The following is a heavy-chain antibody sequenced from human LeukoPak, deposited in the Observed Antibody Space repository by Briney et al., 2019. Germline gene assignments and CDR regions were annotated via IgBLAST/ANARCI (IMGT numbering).Heavy chain of an antibody. CDR3: ARRPVSVRGNYYGGAFDI. V-gene: IGHV5-51*01. CDR1: GYSFTNYR. Sequence: GESLQTSCKVSGYSFTNYRIGWVRPIPGEGMGWMGIIYPGDSDTRYSPSFQGQVTISADKSISTAYLQWSSLKASETAMYYCARRPVSVRGNYYGGAFDIWGQGTMVTVSS. D-gene: IGHD3-22*01. CDR2: IYPGDSDT. J-gene: IGHJ3*02.